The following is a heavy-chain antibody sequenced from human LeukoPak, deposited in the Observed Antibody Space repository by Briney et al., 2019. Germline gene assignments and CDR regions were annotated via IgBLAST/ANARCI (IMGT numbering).Heavy chain of an antibody. V-gene: IGHV1-69*13. CDR3: ARDLGNWFDP. J-gene: IGHJ5*02. CDR1: GGTFSSYA. CDR2: IIPIFGTA. Sequence: GASVKVSCTASGGTFSSYAISWVRQAPGQGLEWMGGIIPIFGTANYAQKFQGRVTITADESTSTAYMELSSLRSEDTAVYYCARDLGNWFDPWGQGTLVTVSS.